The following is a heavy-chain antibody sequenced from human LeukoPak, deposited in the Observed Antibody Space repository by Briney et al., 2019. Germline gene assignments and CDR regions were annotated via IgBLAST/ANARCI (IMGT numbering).Heavy chain of an antibody. Sequence: ASVNVSCKTSGYTFTIYGISWVRQAPGQGLEGMGWISAYNGNTNYAQKLQGRVTMTTDTSTSTAYMELRSLRSDDTAVYYCARGRWSMTVADYYLDYWGEGTLVTVSS. V-gene: IGHV1-18*01. D-gene: IGHD6-19*01. CDR3: ARGRWSMTVADYYLDY. CDR1: GYTFTIYG. J-gene: IGHJ4*02. CDR2: ISAYNGNT.